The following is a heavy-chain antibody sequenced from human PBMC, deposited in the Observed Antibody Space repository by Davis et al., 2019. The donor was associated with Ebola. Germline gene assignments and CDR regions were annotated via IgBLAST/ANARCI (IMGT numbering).Heavy chain of an antibody. V-gene: IGHV1-2*06. CDR3: ARAQFPTTSDH. J-gene: IGHJ4*02. CDR1: GYTFTGYY. D-gene: IGHD1-1*01. Sequence: AASVTVSCKASGYTFTGYYMHWLRQAPGQGLEWMGRINPNSGGTNYAQKFQGRVTMTRDTSISTAYMELSRLRSDDTAVYYCARAQFPTTSDHWGQGTLVTVSS. CDR2: INPNSGGT.